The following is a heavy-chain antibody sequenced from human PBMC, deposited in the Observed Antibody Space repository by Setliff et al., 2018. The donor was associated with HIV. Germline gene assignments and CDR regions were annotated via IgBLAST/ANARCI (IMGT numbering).Heavy chain of an antibody. CDR2: IKDDGRET. CDR1: GFTFSSYW. D-gene: IGHD3-16*01. Sequence: GGSLRLSCAASGFTFSSYWMSWVRQAPGKGLEWVANIKDDGRETYYVDSVKGRYTISRDNAKNSVYLQMNSLRGEDTAVYYCARETPRGMGKDYWGQGTLVTVSS. CDR3: ARETPRGMGKDY. V-gene: IGHV3-7*01. J-gene: IGHJ4*02.